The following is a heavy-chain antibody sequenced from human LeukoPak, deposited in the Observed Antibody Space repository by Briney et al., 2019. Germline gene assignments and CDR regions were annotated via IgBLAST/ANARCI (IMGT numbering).Heavy chain of an antibody. D-gene: IGHD3-22*01. V-gene: IGHV3-66*01. Sequence: GGSLRLSCAASGFTVSSNYMSWVRQAPGKGLEWVSVIYSGSSTYYADSVKGRFTISRDNSKNTLYLQMNSLRAEDTAVYYCARAAYYYLFFDYWGQGTLVTVSS. CDR3: ARAAYYYLFFDY. J-gene: IGHJ4*02. CDR1: GFTVSSNY. CDR2: IYSGSST.